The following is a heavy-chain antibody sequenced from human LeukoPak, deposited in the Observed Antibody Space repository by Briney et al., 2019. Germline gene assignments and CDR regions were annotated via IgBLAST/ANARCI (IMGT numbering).Heavy chain of an antibody. Sequence: PGGSLRLSCAASGFTFSSYGMHWVRQAPGKGLEWVAVIWYDGSSKYYADSVKGRFTISRDNSKNTLYLQMNSLRAEDTAVYYCAKDPVRTERWESPMGYCFDYWGQGTLVTVSS. CDR2: IWYDGSSK. V-gene: IGHV3-33*06. D-gene: IGHD1-26*01. CDR3: AKDPVRTERWESPMGYCFDY. J-gene: IGHJ4*02. CDR1: GFTFSSYG.